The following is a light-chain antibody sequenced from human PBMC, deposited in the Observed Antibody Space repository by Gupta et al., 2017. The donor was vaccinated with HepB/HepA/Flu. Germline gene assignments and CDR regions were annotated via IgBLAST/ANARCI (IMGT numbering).Light chain of an antibody. CDR1: SSDVGGYNY. CDR3: SSYTSSSTVV. J-gene: IGLJ2*01. Sequence: QSALTQPASVSGSPGQSTNISCTGTSSDVGGYNYVSWYQQHPGKAPKLMIYDVSNRPSWVSNRFSGSKSGNTASLTISRLQAEDEADYYCSSYTSSSTVVFGGWTKLTVL. V-gene: IGLV2-14*03. CDR2: DVS.